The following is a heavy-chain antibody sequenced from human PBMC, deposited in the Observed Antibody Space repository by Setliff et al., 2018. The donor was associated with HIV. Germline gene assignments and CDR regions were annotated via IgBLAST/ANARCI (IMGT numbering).Heavy chain of an antibody. J-gene: IGHJ4*02. V-gene: IGHV4-34*01. CDR3: ARTYSSNWYIDY. Sequence: SETLSLTCAVFGGSFSDFYWSWIRQPPGKGLEWIGEISYSGSTVYNPSLKSRVTMSVDASKNLVSLKLSSVTAADTAIYYCARTYSSNWYIDYWGQGTLVTVSS. D-gene: IGHD6-13*01. CDR1: GGSFSDFY. CDR2: ISYSGST.